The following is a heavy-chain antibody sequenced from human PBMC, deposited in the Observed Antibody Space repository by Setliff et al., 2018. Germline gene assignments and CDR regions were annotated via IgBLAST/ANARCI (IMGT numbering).Heavy chain of an antibody. J-gene: IGHJ4*02. CDR1: GGAFSNYG. D-gene: IGHD3-3*01. CDR2: IIPILETT. Sequence: GASVKVSCKVSGGAFSNYGLRWVRQAPGRGLLWMGRIIPILETTNYAQNFQGRVSITADESTRTAYMELSSLTFEDTAVYYCARWNGSGYFYYWGQGTWVTVSS. CDR3: ARWNGSGYFYY. V-gene: IGHV1-69*11.